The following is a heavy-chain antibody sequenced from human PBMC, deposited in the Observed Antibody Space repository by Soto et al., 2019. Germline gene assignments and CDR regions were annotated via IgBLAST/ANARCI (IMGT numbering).Heavy chain of an antibody. J-gene: IGHJ5*01. V-gene: IGHV3-23*01. CDR2: ISESSSNT. CDR3: AKTPPGFDS. Sequence: EVQLLESGGGLVQPGGSLRLSCAASGLTFSRHAMAWVRQAPGKGLEWLSSISESSSNTCYADSVKGRFTISKDNSKNMMYLQMNSLRDEDAEVYYCAKTPPGFDSWGQGTLVTVSS. CDR1: GLTFSRHA.